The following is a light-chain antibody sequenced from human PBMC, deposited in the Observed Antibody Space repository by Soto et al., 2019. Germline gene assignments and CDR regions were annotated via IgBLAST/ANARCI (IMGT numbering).Light chain of an antibody. J-gene: IGKJ4*01. V-gene: IGKV1-39*01. CDR2: AAS. CDR3: QQANSFPLT. Sequence: DIQMTQSPSSLSASVGDRVTITCRASQSISSHLNWYQQKPGKAPKLLIYAASSLQSGVPSRFSGSGSGTDFSLTITSLQPEDFASYYCQQANSFPLTFGGGTKVEIK. CDR1: QSISSH.